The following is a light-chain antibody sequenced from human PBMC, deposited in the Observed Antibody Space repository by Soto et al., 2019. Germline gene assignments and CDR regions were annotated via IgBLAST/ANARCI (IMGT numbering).Light chain of an antibody. Sequence: DIVMTQSPDSLAVSLGERATINCKSSQSVLYSSNNKNYLAWYQQKPGQPPKLLIYWASTRESGVPDRFSGSGSETDFPLTISSLQAEDVAVYYWHQCYSSPQTFGQGTKGEIK. V-gene: IGKV4-1*01. CDR1: QSVLYSSNNKNY. J-gene: IGKJ1*01. CDR3: HQCYSSPQT. CDR2: WAS.